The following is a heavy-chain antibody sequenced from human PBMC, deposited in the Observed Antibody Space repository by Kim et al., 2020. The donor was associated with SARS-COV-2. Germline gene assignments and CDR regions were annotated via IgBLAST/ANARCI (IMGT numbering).Heavy chain of an antibody. Sequence: GGSLRRSCAASGFTFSSYGMYWVRQAPGKGLEWVAVISYDGSDKYYADSVKGRFTISRDNSKNTLYLQMNSLRAEDTAVYYCAKDLSGGNSFDYWGQGTLVTVSS. D-gene: IGHD2-21*02. CDR1: GFTFSSYG. V-gene: IGHV3-30*18. J-gene: IGHJ4*02. CDR2: ISYDGSDK. CDR3: AKDLSGGNSFDY.